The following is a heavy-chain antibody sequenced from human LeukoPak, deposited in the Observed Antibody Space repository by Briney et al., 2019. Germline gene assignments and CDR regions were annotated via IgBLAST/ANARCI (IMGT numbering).Heavy chain of an antibody. Sequence: GGSLRLSCTASGFTFSHYWMHWVRQAPGKGLVWVSRINSAGSSTSYADSVKGRFTISRDNAKNTLYLQMNSLRAEDTAVYYCAGYNGVCYRSCAFDIWGQGTMVTVSS. J-gene: IGHJ3*02. CDR2: INSAGSST. V-gene: IGHV3-74*01. CDR3: AGYNGVCYRSCAFDI. D-gene: IGHD2-8*01. CDR1: GFTFSHYW.